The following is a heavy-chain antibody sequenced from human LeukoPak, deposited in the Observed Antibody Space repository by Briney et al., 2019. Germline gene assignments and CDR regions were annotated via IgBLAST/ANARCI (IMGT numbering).Heavy chain of an antibody. CDR1: GGSISTTNW. CDR3: AREGGFYRHLDY. V-gene: IGHV4-4*02. D-gene: IGHD3-3*01. J-gene: IGHJ4*02. CDR2: VHLDGRT. Sequence: PSETLSLTCGVSGGSISTTNWWTWVRQPPGKGLEWIGEVHLDGRTNYNPSLESRLTMSVDLSENHISLKLTSVTAADTAVYYCAREGGFYRHLDYSGQGTLVTVSP.